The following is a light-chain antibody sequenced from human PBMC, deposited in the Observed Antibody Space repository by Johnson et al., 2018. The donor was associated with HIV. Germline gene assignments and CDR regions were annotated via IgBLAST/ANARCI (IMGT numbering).Light chain of an antibody. CDR1: SSNIGSNY. V-gene: IGLV1-51*01. J-gene: IGLJ1*01. CDR3: GTWDSSLSAYV. Sequence: QSVLTQPPSVSAAPGQKVTISCSGSSSNIGSNYVSWYQQLPGTAPKLLIFDNNDRPSGIPDRFSGSKSGTSATLGITGLQTGDEADYYCGTWDSSLSAYVFETGTKVSVL. CDR2: DNN.